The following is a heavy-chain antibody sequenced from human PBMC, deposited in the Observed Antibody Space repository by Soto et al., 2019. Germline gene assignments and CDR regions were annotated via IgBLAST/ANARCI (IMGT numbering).Heavy chain of an antibody. D-gene: IGHD3-10*01. CDR3: ARDRLGFGDLDS. CDR1: GFTFNNHA. CDR2: VSSGGGAT. V-gene: IGHV3-23*04. Sequence: EVHLVESGGRLVQPEGSLRLSCAASGFTFNNHAMTWVRQAPGKGLEWVATVSSGGGATYYADSVKGRFTVSRANSKNTVSLHMDSLRADDTARYYCARDRLGFGDLDSWGPGTLLTVSS. J-gene: IGHJ4*02.